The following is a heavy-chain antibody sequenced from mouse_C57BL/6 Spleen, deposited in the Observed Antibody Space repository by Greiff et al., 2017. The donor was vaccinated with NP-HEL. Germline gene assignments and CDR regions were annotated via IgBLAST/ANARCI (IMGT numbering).Heavy chain of an antibody. V-gene: IGHV5-4*01. CDR3: ARDRAQATYFDY. CDR1: GFTFSSYA. Sequence: EVQGVESGGGLVKPGGSLKLSCAASGFTFSSYAMSWVRQTPEKRLEWVATISDGGSYTYYPDNVKGRFTISRDNAKNNLYLQMSHLKSEDTAMYYCARDRAQATYFDYWGQGTTLTVSS. J-gene: IGHJ2*01. CDR2: ISDGGSYT. D-gene: IGHD3-2*02.